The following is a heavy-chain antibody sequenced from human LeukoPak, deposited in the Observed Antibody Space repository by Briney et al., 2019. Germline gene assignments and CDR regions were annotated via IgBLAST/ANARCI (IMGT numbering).Heavy chain of an antibody. CDR2: INHSGST. V-gene: IGHV4-34*01. CDR3: ARLDIVRGVLDY. D-gene: IGHD3-10*01. CDR1: GGSISSYY. Sequence: PSETLSLTCTVSGGSISSYYWSWIRQPPGKGLEWIGEINHSGSTNYNPSLKSRVTISVDTSKNQFSLNLRSVTAADTAVYYCARLDIVRGVLDYWDQGTLVTVSS. J-gene: IGHJ4*02.